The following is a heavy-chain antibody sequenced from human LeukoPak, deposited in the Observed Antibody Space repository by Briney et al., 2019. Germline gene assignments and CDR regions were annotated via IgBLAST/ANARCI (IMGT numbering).Heavy chain of an antibody. CDR2: INSDGSYT. CDR3: ARPGIAVTGDY. J-gene: IGHJ4*02. Sequence: GGSLRLSCAASGFTFSSYWMHWVRQAPGKGLVWVSRINSDGSYTGYADSVKGRFTISRDNAKNTVYLQMNSLRAEDTAVYYCARPGIAVTGDYWGQGILVTVSP. CDR1: GFTFSSYW. D-gene: IGHD6-19*01. V-gene: IGHV3-74*01.